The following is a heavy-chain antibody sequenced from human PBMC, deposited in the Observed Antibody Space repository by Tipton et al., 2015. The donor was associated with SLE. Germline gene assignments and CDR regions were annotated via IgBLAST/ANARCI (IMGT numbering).Heavy chain of an antibody. D-gene: IGHD3-16*01. CDR2: LYAGGST. CDR1: GVSISTSRYY. CDR3: ARRPMGLAAFDI. J-gene: IGHJ3*02. V-gene: IGHV4-39*02. Sequence: LRLSCSVSGVSISTSRYYWGWIRQSPGQGLEWVGSLYAGGSTYFHPSLKSRASISADASKNHFSLKLNSVTAADTAVYYCARRPMGLAAFDIWGQGTVVTVSS.